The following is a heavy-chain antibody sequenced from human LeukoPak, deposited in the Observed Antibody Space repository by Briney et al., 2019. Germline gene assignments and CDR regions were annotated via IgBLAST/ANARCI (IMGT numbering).Heavy chain of an antibody. CDR2: INHSGST. CDR1: GGSSSAYY. D-gene: IGHD2-15*01. V-gene: IGHV4-34*01. Sequence: SETLSLTCVLYGGSSSAYYWSWIRQPPGKGLEWIGEINHSGSTNYNPSLKSRVTISVDTSEKQFSLQLNSVTAADTAVYYCARQGSAYYFDFWGQGLLVTVSS. J-gene: IGHJ4*02. CDR3: ARQGSAYYFDF.